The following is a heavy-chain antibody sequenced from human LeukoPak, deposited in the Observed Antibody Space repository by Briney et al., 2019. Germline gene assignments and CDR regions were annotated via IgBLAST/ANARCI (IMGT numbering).Heavy chain of an antibody. V-gene: IGHV4-59*01. Sequence: SETLSLTCTVSSGFSTHYYWNWIRQPPGEGLEWIGCVSDTGRTTYNPSLKSRLTISVDTSKRQFSLKLTSLTAADTAVYYCTKGYYEPFDVWGQESWSPSPQ. CDR1: SGFSTHYY. CDR2: VSDTGRT. J-gene: IGHJ4*01. CDR3: TKGYYEPFDV. D-gene: IGHD3-16*01.